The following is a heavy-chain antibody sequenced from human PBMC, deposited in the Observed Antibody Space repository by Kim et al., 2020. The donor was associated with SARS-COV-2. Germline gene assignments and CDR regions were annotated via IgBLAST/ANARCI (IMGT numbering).Heavy chain of an antibody. J-gene: IGHJ4*02. CDR1: GFTFSSYG. D-gene: IGHD2-2*01. Sequence: GGSLRLSCAASGFTFSSYGMHWVRQAPGKGLEWVAVISYDGSNKYYADSEKGRFTISRDNSKNTLYLQMNSLRAEDTAVYYCAKAGGQLPLYPDYWGQGTLVTVSS. V-gene: IGHV3-30*18. CDR2: ISYDGSNK. CDR3: AKAGGQLPLYPDY.